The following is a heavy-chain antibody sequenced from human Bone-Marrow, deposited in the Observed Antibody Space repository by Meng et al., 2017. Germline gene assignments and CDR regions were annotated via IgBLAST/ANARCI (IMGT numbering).Heavy chain of an antibody. CDR3: ARCTDYQLKGCDY. D-gene: IGHD4-11*01. J-gene: IGHJ4*02. CDR1: GYNFHHYW. CDR2: MYPGDSRT. Sequence: GESLKISCKGSGYNFHHYWIAWVRQMPGKGLEWMGIMYPGDSRTTYSPSFQGQVTMSADKSINTAYLQWSSLEASDTGMYYCARCTDYQLKGCDYWGQGTLVTVSS. V-gene: IGHV5-51*01.